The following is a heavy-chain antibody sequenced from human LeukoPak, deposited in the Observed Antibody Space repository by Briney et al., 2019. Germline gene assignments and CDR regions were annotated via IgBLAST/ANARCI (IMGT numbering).Heavy chain of an antibody. CDR3: AREESGGYFDY. D-gene: IGHD2-8*02. V-gene: IGHV1-46*01. CDR2: INPTGTGT. CDR1: GYTFTNYY. J-gene: IGHJ4*02. Sequence: ASVTVSCKASGYTFTNYYMHWVRQAPGQGVEWMGLINPTGTGTNYAQKFRGRVTLTRDTSTTTVYMELSSLRSEDTAVYYCAREESGGYFDYWGQGTLVTVSS.